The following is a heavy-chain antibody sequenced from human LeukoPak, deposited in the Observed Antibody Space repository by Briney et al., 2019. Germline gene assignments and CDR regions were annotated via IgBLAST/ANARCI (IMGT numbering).Heavy chain of an antibody. CDR3: ARTYYGDYGGGGWFDP. V-gene: IGHV3-21*01. CDR2: ISSSSSYI. CDR1: GFTFSSYG. Sequence: GGSLRLSCAASGFTFSSYGMSWVRQAPGKGLEWVSSISSSSSYIYYADSVKGRFTISRDNAKNSLYLQMNSLRAEDTAVYYCARTYYGDYGGGGWFDPWGQGALVTVSS. J-gene: IGHJ5*02. D-gene: IGHD4-17*01.